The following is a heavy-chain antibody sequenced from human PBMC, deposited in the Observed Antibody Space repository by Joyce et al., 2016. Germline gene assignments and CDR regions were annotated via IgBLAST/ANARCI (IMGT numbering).Heavy chain of an antibody. V-gene: IGHV1-2*06. CDR3: ARGMAVPSALCLGTY. D-gene: IGHD3-16*01. Sequence: QVQLVQSGAEVKKPGASVKVSCKASGYTFSGYYIHWVRQAPGQGLEWNGRINPNSGVTNYAENFQDRVTMTRDTSVSTAYMELSRLTSDDTAVYYCARGMAVPSALCLGTYWGQGTLVTVSS. J-gene: IGHJ4*02. CDR2: INPNSGVT. CDR1: GYTFSGYY.